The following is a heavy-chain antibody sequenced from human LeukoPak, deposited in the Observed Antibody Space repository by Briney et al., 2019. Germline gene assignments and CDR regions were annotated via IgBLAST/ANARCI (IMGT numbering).Heavy chain of an antibody. Sequence: PGGSLRLSCAASGFTFSSYGMHWVRQAPGKGLEWVAVIWYDGSNKYYADSVKGRFTISRDNSKNTVYLQMNSLRAEDTAVYYCARDGKAVAAFFDYWGQGTLVTVSS. J-gene: IGHJ4*02. CDR2: IWYDGSNK. D-gene: IGHD6-19*01. CDR3: ARDGKAVAAFFDY. CDR1: GFTFSSYG. V-gene: IGHV3-33*01.